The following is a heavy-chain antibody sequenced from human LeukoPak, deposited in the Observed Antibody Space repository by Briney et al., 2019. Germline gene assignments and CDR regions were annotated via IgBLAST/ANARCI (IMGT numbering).Heavy chain of an antibody. V-gene: IGHV3-30-3*01. Sequence: GGSLRLSCAASGFXFSSYAIHWVRQAPGKGLEWVTMISYDGNNKYYADSVKGRFTISRDNSKNTLYLQMNSLRPEDTAVYYCARERTGWYFDYWGQGALVTVSS. CDR3: ARERTGWYFDY. J-gene: IGHJ4*02. D-gene: IGHD3/OR15-3a*01. CDR2: ISYDGNNK. CDR1: GFXFSSYA.